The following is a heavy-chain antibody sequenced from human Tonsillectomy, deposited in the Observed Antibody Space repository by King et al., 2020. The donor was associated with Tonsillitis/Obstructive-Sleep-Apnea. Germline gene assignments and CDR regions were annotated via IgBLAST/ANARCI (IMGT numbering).Heavy chain of an antibody. J-gene: IGHJ4*02. Sequence: QLQESGPGLVKPSQTLSLTCTVSGGSISSGGYYWSWIRQHPGKGLEWIGYIYYSGSTYYNPSLKSRVTISVDTSKNQFSLKLSSVTAADTAVYYCARLGNWGYDFLTGLDYWGQGTLGPVSS. D-gene: IGHD3-9*01. CDR1: GGSISSGGYY. CDR2: IYYSGST. V-gene: IGHV4-31*03. CDR3: ARLGNWGYDFLTGLDY.